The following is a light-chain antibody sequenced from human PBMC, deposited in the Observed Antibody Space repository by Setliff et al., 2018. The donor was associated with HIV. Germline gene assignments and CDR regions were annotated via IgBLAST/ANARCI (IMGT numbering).Light chain of an antibody. CDR2: NDS. V-gene: IGLV3-21*04. J-gene: IGLJ1*01. CDR1: NIGSKS. CDR3: QVWDSSSDHYV. Sequence: SYELTQPSSVSVAPGKTASITCGGNNIGSKSVHWYQQKPGRAPVLVIYNDSDRPSGIPERLSGSNSGTTATLTISRVEAGDEADYYCQVWDSSSDHYVFGTGTKVTVL.